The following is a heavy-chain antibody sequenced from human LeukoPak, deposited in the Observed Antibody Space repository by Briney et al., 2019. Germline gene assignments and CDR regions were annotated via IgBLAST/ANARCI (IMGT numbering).Heavy chain of an antibody. CDR1: GFTFSSYS. CDR3: ARETAGWYYYYMDV. D-gene: IGHD2-15*01. Sequence: GGSLRLSCAASGFTFSSYSMNWVRQAPGKGLEWVSSISSSSYIYYADSVKGRFTISRDNAKNSLYPQMNSLRAEDTAVYYCARETAGWYYYYMDVWGKGTTVTVSS. V-gene: IGHV3-21*01. J-gene: IGHJ6*03. CDR2: ISSSSYI.